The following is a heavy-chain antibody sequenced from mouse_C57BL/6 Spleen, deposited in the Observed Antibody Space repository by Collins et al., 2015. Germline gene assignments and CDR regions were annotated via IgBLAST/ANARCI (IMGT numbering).Heavy chain of an antibody. CDR2: IYPRSGNT. CDR1: GYTFTSYG. Sequence: QVQLQQSGAEPARPGASVKLSCKASGYTFTSYGISWVKQRTGQGLEWIGEIYPRSGNTYYNEKFKGKATLTADKSSSTAYMELRSLTSEDSAVYFCARKKGTGSSYGYFDVWGTGTTVTVSS. J-gene: IGHJ1*03. D-gene: IGHD1-1*01. V-gene: IGHV1-81*01. CDR3: ARKKGTGSSYGYFDV.